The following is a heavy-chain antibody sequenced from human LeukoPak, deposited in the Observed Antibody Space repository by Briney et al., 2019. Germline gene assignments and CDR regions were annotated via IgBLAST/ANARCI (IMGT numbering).Heavy chain of an antibody. J-gene: IGHJ4*02. CDR2: INPSGGST. D-gene: IGHD1-20*01. Sequence: ASVRVSCKASGYTFTSYYMHWVRQAPGQGLEWMGIINPSGGSTSYAQKFQGRVTMTGDMSTSTVYMELSSLRSEDTAVYYCARGSHNWNYSGYWGQGTLVTVSS. CDR1: GYTFTSYY. V-gene: IGHV1-46*01. CDR3: ARGSHNWNYSGY.